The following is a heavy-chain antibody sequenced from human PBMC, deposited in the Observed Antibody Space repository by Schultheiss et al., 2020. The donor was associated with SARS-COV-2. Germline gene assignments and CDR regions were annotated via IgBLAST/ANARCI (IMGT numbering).Heavy chain of an antibody. Sequence: GGSLRLSCAASGFTFSSYAMTWVRQAPGKGLEWVANIKQDGSDKFYVDSVKGRFTISRDNAKSSLYLEMNSLRAEDTAVYYCASIGGYCSSGRCSSAYWGQGTLVTVSS. CDR1: GFTFSSYA. D-gene: IGHD2-15*01. V-gene: IGHV3-7*03. CDR3: ASIGGYCSSGRCSSAY. CDR2: IKQDGSDK. J-gene: IGHJ4*02.